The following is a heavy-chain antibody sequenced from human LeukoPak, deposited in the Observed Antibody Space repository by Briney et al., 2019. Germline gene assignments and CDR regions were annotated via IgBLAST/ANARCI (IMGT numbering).Heavy chain of an antibody. CDR2: INPIFGTA. J-gene: IGHJ3*02. V-gene: IGHV1-69*13. CDR3: ARSPVSEYSGSLLAFDI. Sequence: ASVTVSCKASGGTFSSYAISWVRQAPGQGLEWMGGINPIFGTANYAQKFQGRVTITADESTSTAYMELSSLRSEDTAVYYCARSPVSEYSGSLLAFDIWGQGTMVTVSS. D-gene: IGHD1-26*01. CDR1: GGTFSSYA.